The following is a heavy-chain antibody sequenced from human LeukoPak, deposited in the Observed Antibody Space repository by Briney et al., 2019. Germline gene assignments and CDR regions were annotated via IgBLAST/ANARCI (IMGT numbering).Heavy chain of an antibody. CDR1: GFTFDDYA. Sequence: PGGSLRLSCAASGFTFDDYAMHWVRQAPGKGLEWVPGIGWNSGSIGYADSVKGRFTISRDNAKNSLYLQMNSLRAEDTALYYCAKDGPLPYYYGMDVWGQGTTVTVSS. CDR2: IGWNSGSI. J-gene: IGHJ6*02. V-gene: IGHV3-9*01. CDR3: AKDGPLPYYYGMDV.